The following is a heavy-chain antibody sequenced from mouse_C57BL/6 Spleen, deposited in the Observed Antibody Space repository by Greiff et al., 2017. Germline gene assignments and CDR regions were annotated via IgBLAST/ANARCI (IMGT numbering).Heavy chain of an antibody. CDR1: GYAFTNYL. CDR2: INPGSGGT. V-gene: IGHV1-54*01. D-gene: IGHD5-1*01. J-gene: IGHJ3*01. Sequence: QVQLQQSGAELVRPGTSVKVSCKASGYAFTNYLIEWVKQRPGQGLEWIGVINPGSGGTNYNEKFKGKATLTADRSSSTAYMQLSSLTSEDSAVYFCAREDLRAYWGQGTLVTVSA. CDR3: AREDLRAY.